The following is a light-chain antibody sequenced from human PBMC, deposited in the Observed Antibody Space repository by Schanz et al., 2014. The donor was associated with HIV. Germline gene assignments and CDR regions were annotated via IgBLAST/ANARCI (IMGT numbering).Light chain of an antibody. CDR2: RNN. Sequence: QSVLTQPPLASGTPGQRVTISCSGSSSNIGSNYVYWYQQLPGTAPKLLIYRNNQRPSGVPDRFSGSKSGTSASLAISGLRSEDEADYYCAAWDDSLSALYVFGPGTKLTVL. CDR3: AAWDDSLSALYV. CDR1: SSNIGSNY. J-gene: IGLJ1*01. V-gene: IGLV1-47*01.